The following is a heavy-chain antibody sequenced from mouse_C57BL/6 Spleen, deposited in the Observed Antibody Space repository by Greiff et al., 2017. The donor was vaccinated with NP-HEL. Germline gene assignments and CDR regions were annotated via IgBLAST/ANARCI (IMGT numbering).Heavy chain of an antibody. CDR2: FYPGSGSI. Sequence: QVQLKQSGAELVKPGASVKLSCKASGYTFTEYTIHWVKQRSGQGLEWIGWFYPGSGSIKYNEKFKDKATLTADKSSSTVYMELSRLTSEDSAVYFCARHEDRYDYGEGAMDYWGQGTSVTVSS. J-gene: IGHJ4*01. CDR1: GYTFTEYT. CDR3: ARHEDRYDYGEGAMDY. D-gene: IGHD2-4*01. V-gene: IGHV1-62-2*01.